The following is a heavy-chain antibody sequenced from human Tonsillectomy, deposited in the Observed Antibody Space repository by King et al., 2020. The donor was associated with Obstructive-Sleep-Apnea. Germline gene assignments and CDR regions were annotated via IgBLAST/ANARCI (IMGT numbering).Heavy chain of an antibody. CDR2: INPSGST. D-gene: IGHD3-22*01. Sequence: VQLQQWGAGLLKPSETLSLTCAVYGGSFSGYYGSWIRQPPGKGLEWIGEINPSGSTNYNPSLKSRVTISVDTSKNQFSLKLSSVTAADTAVYYCARGRLDYYDSSGYYPDLDYWGQGTLVTVSS. V-gene: IGHV4-34*01. CDR1: GGSFSGYY. J-gene: IGHJ4*02. CDR3: ARGRLDYYDSSGYYPDLDY.